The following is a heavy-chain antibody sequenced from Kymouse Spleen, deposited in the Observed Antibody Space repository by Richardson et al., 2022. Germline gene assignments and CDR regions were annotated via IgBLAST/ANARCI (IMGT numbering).Heavy chain of an antibody. J-gene: IGHJ6*02. CDR3: AGYSSGYYGMDV. CDR2: IYYSGST. CDR1: GGSISSSSYY. V-gene: IGHV4-39*01. D-gene: IGHD6-19*01. Sequence: QLQLQESGPGLVKPSETLSLTCTVSGGSISSSSYYWGWIRQPPGKGLEWIGSIYYSGSTYYNPSLKSRVTISVDTSKNQFSLKLSSVTAADTAVYYCAGYSSGYYGMDVWGQGTTVTVSS.